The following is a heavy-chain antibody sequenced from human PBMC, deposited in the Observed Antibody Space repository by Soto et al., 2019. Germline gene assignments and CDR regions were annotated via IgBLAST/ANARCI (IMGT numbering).Heavy chain of an antibody. CDR1: GYTFTSYC. Sequence: ASVKVSCKASGYTFTSYCISWVRHAPGQGLEWMGWISAYNGNTNYAQKLQGRVTMTTDTSTSTAYMDLRSLRSDDTAVYYCAREYPFRLSGMDVWGQGTTVTVS. J-gene: IGHJ6*02. CDR2: ISAYNGNT. V-gene: IGHV1-18*01. CDR3: AREYPFRLSGMDV. D-gene: IGHD3-16*01.